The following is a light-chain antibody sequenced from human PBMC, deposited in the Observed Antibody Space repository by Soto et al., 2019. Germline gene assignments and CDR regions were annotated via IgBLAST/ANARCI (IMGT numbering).Light chain of an antibody. J-gene: IGKJ4*01. CDR3: QQYGSSPLT. V-gene: IGKV3-20*01. Sequence: EIVLTQSPGTLSLSPGERATLSCRASQSVSSSFLAWYQQKPGQAPRLLIYGASSRATGIPARFSGSGSGTDFTLTISRLEHEDVAVYYCQQYGSSPLTFGGGTKVEIK. CDR2: GAS. CDR1: QSVSSSF.